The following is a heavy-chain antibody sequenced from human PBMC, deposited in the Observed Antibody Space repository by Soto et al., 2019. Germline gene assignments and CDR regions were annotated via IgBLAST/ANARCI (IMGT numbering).Heavy chain of an antibody. CDR3: ARRYGGNFDY. CDR1: GGSISSYY. J-gene: IGHJ4*02. V-gene: IGHV4-59*01. CDR2: IYYSGST. D-gene: IGHD1-26*01. Sequence: SETLSLTCTVSGGSISSYYWSWIRQPPGKGLEWIGYIYYSGSTNYNPSLKSRVTISVDRSKNQFSLKLSSVAAADTAVYYCARRYGGNFDYWGQGTLVTVSS.